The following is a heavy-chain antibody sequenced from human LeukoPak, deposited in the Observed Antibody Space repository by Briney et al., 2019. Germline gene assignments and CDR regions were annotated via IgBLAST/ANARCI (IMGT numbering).Heavy chain of an antibody. CDR2: IYSSGHT. J-gene: IGHJ6*03. CDR3: ARQPNYYYYMGV. CDR1: GGSISNYY. V-gene: IGHV4-59*08. Sequence: PSETLSLTCSVSGGSISNYYWSWIRQPPGKGLEWIGYIYSSGHTNYKPSLQSRVTLSVDTSKNQVSLKLTSVTAADTAVYYCARQPNYYYYMGVWGKGTTVTVSS.